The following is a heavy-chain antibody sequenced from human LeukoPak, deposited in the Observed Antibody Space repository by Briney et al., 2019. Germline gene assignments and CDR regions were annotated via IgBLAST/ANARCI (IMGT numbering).Heavy chain of an antibody. D-gene: IGHD2-2*03. Sequence: PSETLSLTCTVSGGSISSSSYYWGWIRQPPGKGLEWIGSIYYSGSTYYNPSLKSRVTISVDTSKNQFSLKLSSVTAADTAVYYCARQILDIDDYGMDVWGQGTTVTVSS. CDR3: ARQILDIDDYGMDV. V-gene: IGHV4-39*01. J-gene: IGHJ6*02. CDR1: GGSISSSSYY. CDR2: IYYSGST.